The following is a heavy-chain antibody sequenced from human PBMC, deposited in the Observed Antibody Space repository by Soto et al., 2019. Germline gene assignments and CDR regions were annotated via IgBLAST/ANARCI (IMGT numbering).Heavy chain of an antibody. V-gene: IGHV3-9*01. Sequence: GGSLRLSCAASGFTFDDYAMHWVRQAPGKGLEWVSGISWNSGSIGYADSVKGRFTISRDNAKNSLYLQMNSLRAEDTALYYCAKDLGDFWSGYQQIFGGMDVWGQGTTVTVSS. D-gene: IGHD3-3*01. CDR2: ISWNSGSI. J-gene: IGHJ6*02. CDR3: AKDLGDFWSGYQQIFGGMDV. CDR1: GFTFDDYA.